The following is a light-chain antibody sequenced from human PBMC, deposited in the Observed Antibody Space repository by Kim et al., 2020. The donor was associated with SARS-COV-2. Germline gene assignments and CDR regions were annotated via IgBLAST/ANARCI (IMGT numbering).Light chain of an antibody. CDR1: NIGSKS. CDR2: YDS. CDR3: QVWASSSYHRG. Sequence: SYELTQPPSVSVAPGKTARITCGGNNIGSKSVHWYQQKPGQAPVLVIYYDSDRPSGIPERFSGSNSGNTATLTISRVEAGDEADYYCQVWASSSYHRGFG. V-gene: IGLV3-21*04. J-gene: IGLJ3*02.